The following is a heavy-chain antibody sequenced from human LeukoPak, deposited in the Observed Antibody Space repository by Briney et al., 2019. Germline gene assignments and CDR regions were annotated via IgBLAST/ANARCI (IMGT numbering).Heavy chain of an antibody. J-gene: IGHJ5*02. V-gene: IGHV4-38-2*01. Sequence: TSETLSLTCAVSGYSISSGYYWGWIRQPPGKGLEWIGGVYHSGSTYYNPSLKSRVTISVDTSKNQFSLKLSSVTAADTAVYYCARHGNYYDTSQSDPWGQGTLVTVSS. CDR1: GYSISSGYY. D-gene: IGHD3-22*01. CDR2: VYHSGST. CDR3: ARHGNYYDTSQSDP.